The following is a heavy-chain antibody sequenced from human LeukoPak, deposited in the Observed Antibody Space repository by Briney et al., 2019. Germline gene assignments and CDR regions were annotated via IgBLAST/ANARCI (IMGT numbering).Heavy chain of an antibody. J-gene: IGHJ4*02. D-gene: IGHD3-10*01. CDR1: GFTFSSYA. Sequence: GGSLRLSCAASGFTFSSYAIHWVRQAPGKGLKWVAVISYGGSNKYYADSVKGRFTISRDNFKNTLYLQMNSLRVEDTAVYYCARPYTSDGAVVRGVFPAAFDYWGQGTLVTVSS. CDR2: ISYGGSNK. V-gene: IGHV3-30*04. CDR3: ARPYTSDGAVVRGVFPAAFDY.